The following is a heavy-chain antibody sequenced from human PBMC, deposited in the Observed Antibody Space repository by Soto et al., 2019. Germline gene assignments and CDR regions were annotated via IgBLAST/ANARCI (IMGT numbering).Heavy chain of an antibody. CDR3: ARGGGRVATPWFDP. D-gene: IGHD5-12*01. CDR2: IGTAGDT. V-gene: IGHV3-13*04. CDR1: GFTFSSYD. J-gene: IGHJ5*02. Sequence: EVQLVECGGGLVQPGGSLRLSCAASGFTFSSYDMHWVRQATGKGLEWVSAIGTAGDTYYPGSVKGRFTISRENAKNSLYLQMNSLRAGDTAVYYCARGGGRVATPWFDPWGQGTLVTVSS.